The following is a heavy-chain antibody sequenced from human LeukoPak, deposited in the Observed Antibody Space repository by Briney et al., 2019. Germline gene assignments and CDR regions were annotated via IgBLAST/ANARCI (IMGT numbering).Heavy chain of an antibody. CDR1: GYTLTGYY. CDR3: ARARGYSYGYPPDY. J-gene: IGHJ4*02. Sequence: ASVKVSCKASGYTLTGYYMHWVRQAPGQGLEWMGWINPNSGGTNYAQKFQGRVTMTRDTSISTAYMELSRLRSDDTAVYYCARARGYSYGYPPDYWGQGTLVTVSS. CDR2: INPNSGGT. D-gene: IGHD5-18*01. V-gene: IGHV1-2*02.